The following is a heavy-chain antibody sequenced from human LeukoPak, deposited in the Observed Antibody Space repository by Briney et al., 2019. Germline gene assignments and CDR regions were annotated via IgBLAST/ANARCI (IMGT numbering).Heavy chain of an antibody. J-gene: IGHJ4*02. D-gene: IGHD4-17*01. CDR3: ARGRGYGDYHYYFDY. CDR1: GGSISSFY. CDR2: IYTSGST. Sequence: SETLSLTCTVSGGSISSFYWSWIRQPAGEGLEWIGRIYTSGSTNYNPSLKSRVTMSVVTSKNQFSLKLTSVTAADTAMYYCARGRGYGDYHYYFDYWGQGTLVTVSS. V-gene: IGHV4-4*07.